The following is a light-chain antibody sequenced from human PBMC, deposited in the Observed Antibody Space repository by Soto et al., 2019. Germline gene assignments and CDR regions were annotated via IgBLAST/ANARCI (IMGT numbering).Light chain of an antibody. CDR1: SSDVGGYNY. CDR3: SSYTSSSKV. V-gene: IGLV2-14*01. Sequence: QSALTQPASVSGSPGQPIPISCTGTSSDVGGYNYVSWYQQHPGKAPKLMIYDVSNRPSGVSNRFSGSKSGNTASLTISGLHAEDAADYYCSSYTSSSKVFGTGTKVTVL. CDR2: DVS. J-gene: IGLJ1*01.